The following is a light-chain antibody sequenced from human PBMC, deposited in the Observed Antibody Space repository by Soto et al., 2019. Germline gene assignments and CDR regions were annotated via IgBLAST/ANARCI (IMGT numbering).Light chain of an antibody. V-gene: IGKV1-5*03. CDR2: KAS. Sequence: DLPMTQSPSTLSASVGDRVTITCRASQRISSWLAWYQQKPGKAPKLLIYKASSLESGVPSRFSGSGSGTEFTLTISSLQPDDFATYYCQQYNSYWTFGQGTKVEIK. CDR3: QQYNSYWT. CDR1: QRISSW. J-gene: IGKJ1*01.